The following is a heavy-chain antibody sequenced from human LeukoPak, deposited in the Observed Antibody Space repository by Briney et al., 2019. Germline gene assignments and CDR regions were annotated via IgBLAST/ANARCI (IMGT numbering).Heavy chain of an antibody. CDR3: ARMAYSSEAFDV. D-gene: IGHD6-13*01. Sequence: KPGGSLRLSCAASGFTFSDYYMSWIRQAPGNGLEWASYISNSGNTIYYADSVKGRFTTSRDNAKNSLYLQINSLRAEDTAVYYCARMAYSSEAFDVWGQGTMVTDSS. V-gene: IGHV3-11*04. CDR1: GFTFSDYY. J-gene: IGHJ3*01. CDR2: ISNSGNTI.